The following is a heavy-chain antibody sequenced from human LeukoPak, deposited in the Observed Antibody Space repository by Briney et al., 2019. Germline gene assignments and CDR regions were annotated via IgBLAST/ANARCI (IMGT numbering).Heavy chain of an antibody. CDR3: ARAGITMPSQPPHSFGMDV. V-gene: IGHV4-59*01. CDR2: IYCSGST. D-gene: IGHD3-10*01. Sequence: PSETLSLTCTVSGVSISSYYWSWIRQPPGKGLEWIGYIYCSGSTNYNPSLKSRVTISVDTSKNQFSLKLSSVTAADTAVYYCARAGITMPSQPPHSFGMDVWGQGTTVTVSS. J-gene: IGHJ6*02. CDR1: GVSISSYY.